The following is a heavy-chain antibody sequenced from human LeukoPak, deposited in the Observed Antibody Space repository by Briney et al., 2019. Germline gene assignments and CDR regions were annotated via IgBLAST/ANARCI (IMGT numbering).Heavy chain of an antibody. J-gene: IGHJ6*03. V-gene: IGHV3-23*01. CDR1: GFTFNEYV. CDR3: AKFPIRPREYMDV. Sequence: GGSLRLSCAVSGFTFNEYVMSWVRQAPGKGLEWVSAISGSGGSTYYADSVKGRFTISRDNSKNTLYLQMNSLRAEDTAVYYCAKFPIRPREYMDVWGKGTTVTVSS. CDR2: ISGSGGST.